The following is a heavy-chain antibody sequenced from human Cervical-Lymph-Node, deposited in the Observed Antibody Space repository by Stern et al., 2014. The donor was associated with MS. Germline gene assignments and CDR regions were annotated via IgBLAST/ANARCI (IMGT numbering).Heavy chain of an antibody. CDR1: GFSLNTTGVG. J-gene: IGHJ5*02. V-gene: IGHV2-5*02. CDR2: IYWDDDK. CDR3: AHKRVWLDP. Sequence: QVTLRESGPTLVKPTQTLTLTCTFSGFSLNTTGVGVAWIRQPPGKALEWLALIYWDDDKRYSPSLKNRLTITKDTSKNQVVLTMTNMDPVDTATCYCAHKRVWLDPWGQGTLVTVSS.